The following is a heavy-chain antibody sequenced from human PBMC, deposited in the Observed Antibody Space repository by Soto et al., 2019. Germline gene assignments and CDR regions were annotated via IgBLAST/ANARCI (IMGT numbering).Heavy chain of an antibody. Sequence: ASVKVSCKASGYTFTSYAMHWVRQAPGQRLEWMGWINAGNGNTKYSQKFQGRVTITRDTSASTAYMELSSLRSEDTAVYYCARDAHTSGSYSFDYWGQGTLVTAPQ. CDR2: INAGNGNT. V-gene: IGHV1-3*01. D-gene: IGHD1-26*01. J-gene: IGHJ4*02. CDR3: ARDAHTSGSYSFDY. CDR1: GYTFTSYA.